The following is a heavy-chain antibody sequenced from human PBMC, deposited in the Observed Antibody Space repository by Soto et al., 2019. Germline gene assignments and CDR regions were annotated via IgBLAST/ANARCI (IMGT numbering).Heavy chain of an antibody. CDR2: ISAVGGST. CDR3: AIRKAPNWFDP. Sequence: GSLRLSCAASVFTFSSYAMNWVRQAPGKGLEWVSAISAVGGSTYYPDTVKGRFTVSRDNSKNTLYLQMNSLRVEDTAVYYCAIRKAPNWFDPWGQGTLVTVSS. J-gene: IGHJ5*02. V-gene: IGHV3-23*01. CDR1: VFTFSSYA.